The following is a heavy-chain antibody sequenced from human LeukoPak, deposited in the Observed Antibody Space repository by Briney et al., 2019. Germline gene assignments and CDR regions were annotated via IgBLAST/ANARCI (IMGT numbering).Heavy chain of an antibody. J-gene: IGHJ4*02. CDR1: GFTFSSYG. V-gene: IGHV3-33*08. CDR2: TWYDGSNK. Sequence: GGSLRLSCAASGFTFSSYGMHWVRQAPGKGLEWVAATWYDGSNKYYADSVKGRFTISRDNSKNTLYLQMNSLRAEDTAVYFCASGGSYYYFDYWGQGTLVTVSS. CDR3: ASGGSYYYFDY. D-gene: IGHD1-26*01.